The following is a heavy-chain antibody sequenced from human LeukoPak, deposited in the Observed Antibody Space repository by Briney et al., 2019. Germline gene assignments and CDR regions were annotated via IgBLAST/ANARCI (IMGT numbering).Heavy chain of an antibody. CDR1: GYTFTSYG. J-gene: IGHJ4*02. V-gene: IGHV1-18*01. Sequence: ASVKVSCKASGYTFTSYGISWVRQAPGQGLEWMGWISAYNGNTNYAQKLQGRVTMTTDTSTSTAYMELRILRSDDTAVYYCARDKYYYGSGSYYRKTDFDYWGQGTLVTVSS. D-gene: IGHD3-10*01. CDR2: ISAYNGNT. CDR3: ARDKYYYGSGSYYRKTDFDY.